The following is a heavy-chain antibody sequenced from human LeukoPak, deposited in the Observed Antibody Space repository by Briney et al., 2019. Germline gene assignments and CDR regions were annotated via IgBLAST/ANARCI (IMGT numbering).Heavy chain of an antibody. CDR1: GFSFSSYW. Sequence: GGSPRLSCEASGFSFSSYWMSWVRQAPGKGPEWVANIKQDESEKYSVDSVKGRFTISRDNAKNSLYLQMNSLRAEDTAVYYCARDPYSGTYGDTYYYHMDVWGKGTTVTISS. V-gene: IGHV3-7*01. CDR2: IKQDESEK. CDR3: ARDPYSGTYGDTYYYHMDV. J-gene: IGHJ6*03. D-gene: IGHD1-26*01.